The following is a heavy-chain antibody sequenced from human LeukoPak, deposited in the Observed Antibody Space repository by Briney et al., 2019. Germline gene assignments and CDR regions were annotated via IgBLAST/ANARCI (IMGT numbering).Heavy chain of an antibody. J-gene: IGHJ4*02. CDR2: IYYSGST. V-gene: IGHV4-30-4*01. Sequence: SETLSLTCTVSGGSISSGDYYWSWIRQPPGKGLEWIGYIYYSGSTYYNPSLKSRVTISVDTSKNQFSLKLSSVTAADTAVYYCARDPRYSSGWTVTYYFDSWGQGTLVTVSS. CDR1: GGSISSGDYY. CDR3: ARDPRYSSGWTVTYYFDS. D-gene: IGHD6-19*01.